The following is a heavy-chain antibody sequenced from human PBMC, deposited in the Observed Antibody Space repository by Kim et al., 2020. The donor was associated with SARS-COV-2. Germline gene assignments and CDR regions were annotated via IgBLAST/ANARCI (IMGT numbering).Heavy chain of an antibody. D-gene: IGHD3-9*01. CDR3: ARGSGEPHDILTGYYTEGWFDP. CDR1: GYTFTSYG. CDR2: ISAYNGNT. J-gene: IGHJ5*02. V-gene: IGHV1-18*01. Sequence: ASVKVSCKASGYTFTSYGISWVRQAPGQGLEWMGWISAYNGNTNYAQKLQGRVTMTTDTSTSTAYMELRSLRSDDTAVYYCARGSGEPHDILTGYYTEGWFDPWGQGTLVTVSS.